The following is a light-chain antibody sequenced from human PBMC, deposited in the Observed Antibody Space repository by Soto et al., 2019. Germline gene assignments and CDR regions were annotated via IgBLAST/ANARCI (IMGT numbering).Light chain of an antibody. V-gene: IGLV2-14*01. CDR3: SSYRRSSAPWV. Sequence: QSVLTQPASVSGSPGQSITISCSGTSSDVGGYNHVSWYQQHPGKAPKLLIYEVNNWPSGVSSRFSGSKSGNTASLTISGLQVEDEADYYCSSYRRSSAPWVFGGGTKVTVL. J-gene: IGLJ3*02. CDR1: SSDVGGYNH. CDR2: EVN.